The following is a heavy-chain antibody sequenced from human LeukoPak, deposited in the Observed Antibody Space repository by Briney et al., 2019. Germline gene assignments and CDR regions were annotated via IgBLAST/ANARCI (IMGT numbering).Heavy chain of an antibody. CDR2: IDRGSGT. CDR1: GLNFSTNY. D-gene: IGHD2-2*01. J-gene: IGHJ4*02. Sequence: PGGSLRLSCAASGLNFSTNYMSWVRQVPGRGLEWVSVIDRGSGTNYADSVEGRFTISRHKSKNTVYLQMNSLRAEDTAVYYCARLKYQLIFDYWGQGALVTVSS. V-gene: IGHV3-53*04. CDR3: ARLKYQLIFDY.